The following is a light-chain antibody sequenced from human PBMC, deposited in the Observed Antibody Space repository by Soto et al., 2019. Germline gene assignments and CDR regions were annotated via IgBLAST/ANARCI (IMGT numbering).Light chain of an antibody. CDR2: GAS. Sequence: EIVLTQSPGTLSLSPGERAALSCRASQSVSSTYLAWYQQKPGQAPRLLIYGASSRATGLPDRFSGSGSGTDFTLTISRLEPEDLAVYYCQQHGSSQTFGGGTKVEIK. CDR1: QSVSSTY. V-gene: IGKV3-20*01. CDR3: QQHGSSQT. J-gene: IGKJ4*01.